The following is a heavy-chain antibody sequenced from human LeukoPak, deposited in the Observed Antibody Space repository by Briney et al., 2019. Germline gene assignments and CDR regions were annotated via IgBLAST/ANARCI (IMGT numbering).Heavy chain of an antibody. CDR3: AREGGTMVRGVINAFDI. V-gene: IGHV1-69*13. CDR2: IIPIFGTA. D-gene: IGHD3-10*01. J-gene: IGHJ3*02. Sequence: SVKVSCKASGGTFSSYAISWVRQAPGHVLEWMGGIIPIFGTANYAQKFQGRVTITADESTSTAYMELSSLRSEDTAVYYCAREGGTMVRGVINAFDIWGQGQWSPSLQ. CDR1: GGTFSSYA.